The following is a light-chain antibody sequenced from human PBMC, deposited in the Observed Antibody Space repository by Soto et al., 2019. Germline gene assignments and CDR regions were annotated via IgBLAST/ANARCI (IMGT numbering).Light chain of an antibody. Sequence: QLVLTQPASVSGSPGQSITISCTGATSDVGAYNYVSWYQQHPGKAPQLMIYDVTDRPSGVSNRFSGSKSGNTASLTISGLQAEDEADYYCSSYTSSSTLVFGGGTKLTVL. CDR3: SSYTSSSTLV. CDR1: TSDVGAYNY. V-gene: IGLV2-14*03. CDR2: DVT. J-gene: IGLJ3*02.